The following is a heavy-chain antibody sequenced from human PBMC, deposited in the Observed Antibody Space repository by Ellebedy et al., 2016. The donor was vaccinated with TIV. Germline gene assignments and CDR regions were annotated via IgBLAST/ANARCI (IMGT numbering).Heavy chain of an antibody. D-gene: IGHD3-10*01. V-gene: IGHV1-8*01. CDR2: MNPNSGNT. J-gene: IGHJ6*03. CDR1: RYTFTSYD. CDR3: ARVRGYPYYMDV. Sequence: ASVKVSXKASRYTFTSYDINWVRQATGQGLEWMGWMNPNSGNTGYAQKFQGRVTMTRNTSISTAYMELSSLRSEDTAVYYCARVRGYPYYMDVWGKGTTVTVSS.